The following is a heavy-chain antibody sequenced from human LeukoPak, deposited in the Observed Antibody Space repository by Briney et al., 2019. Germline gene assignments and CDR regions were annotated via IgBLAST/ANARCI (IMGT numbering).Heavy chain of an antibody. Sequence: ASVKVSCKASGYTFTGYYMHWVRQAPGQGREWMGWINPNSGGTNYAQKFQGRVTMTRDTSISTAYMELSRLRSDDTAVYYCARVIAVAGTGGAFDIWGQGTMVTVSS. V-gene: IGHV1-2*02. D-gene: IGHD6-19*01. CDR1: GYTFTGYY. J-gene: IGHJ3*02. CDR3: ARVIAVAGTGGAFDI. CDR2: INPNSGGT.